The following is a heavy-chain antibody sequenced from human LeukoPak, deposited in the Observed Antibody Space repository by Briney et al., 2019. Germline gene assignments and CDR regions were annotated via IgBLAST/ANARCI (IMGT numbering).Heavy chain of an antibody. Sequence: ASVKVSCKASGYTFTNYAMNWVRQAPGQGLEWMGWINPNSGGTNYAQRFQGRVTMTRDTSISTAYMELSRLRSDDTAVYYCARGSPSRWKTFDIWGQGTMVTVSS. J-gene: IGHJ3*02. V-gene: IGHV1-2*02. CDR1: GYTFTNYA. CDR2: INPNSGGT. CDR3: ARGSPSRWKTFDI. D-gene: IGHD1-1*01.